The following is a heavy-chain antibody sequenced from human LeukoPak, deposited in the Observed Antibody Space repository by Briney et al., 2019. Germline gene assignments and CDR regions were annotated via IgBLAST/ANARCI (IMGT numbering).Heavy chain of an antibody. J-gene: IGHJ2*01. CDR1: GGSINTYY. CDR3: ARLIGGVGYFDL. Sequence: SETLSLTCTVSGGSINTYYWSWIRQPPGKGLEWIGYIHYSGSTNYNPSLKSRVAISVDTSKNQFSLKLSFVTAADTAVYYCARLIGGVGYFDLWGRGTLVTVSS. CDR2: IHYSGST. V-gene: IGHV4-59*08.